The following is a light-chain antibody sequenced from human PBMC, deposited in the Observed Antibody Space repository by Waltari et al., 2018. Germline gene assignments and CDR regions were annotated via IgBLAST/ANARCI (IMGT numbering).Light chain of an antibody. V-gene: IGKV3-20*01. Sequence: EIVLTQSPGTLSLSPGERATLSCRARQSVSSSYLAWYQHKPGQAPRLLIYGASSRATGIPDRFSGSGSGTEFTLTITRLEPEDFAVYYCQQYGTSPPLTFGGGTKVEIK. J-gene: IGKJ4*01. CDR2: GAS. CDR1: QSVSSSY. CDR3: QQYGTSPPLT.